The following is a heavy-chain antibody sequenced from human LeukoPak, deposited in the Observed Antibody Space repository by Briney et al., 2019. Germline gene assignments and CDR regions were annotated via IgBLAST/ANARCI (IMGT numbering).Heavy chain of an antibody. CDR3: ARVPMVVPAAIYYYYYGMDV. CDR1: GYTFTSYG. V-gene: IGHV1-18*01. J-gene: IGHJ6*02. Sequence: ASVKVSCKASGYTFTSYGISWVRQAPGQGLEWMGWISACNGNTNYAQKLQGRVTMTTDTSTSTAYMELRSLRSDDTAVYYCARVPMVVPAAIYYYYYGMDVWGQGATVTVSS. D-gene: IGHD2-2*02. CDR2: ISACNGNT.